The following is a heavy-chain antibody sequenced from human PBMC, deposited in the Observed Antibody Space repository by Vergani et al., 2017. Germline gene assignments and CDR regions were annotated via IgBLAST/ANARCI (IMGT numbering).Heavy chain of an antibody. CDR3: TRGWYYDSIAYWAY. CDR1: GGTFSSYA. Sequence: QVQLVQSGAEVKKPGSSVKVSCKASGGTFSSYAISWVRQAPGQGLEWMGIINPSGGSTTYAQQFQGRVTMTRDTSTSTVYMELSSLRSEDTAVYYCTRGWYYDSIAYWAYWGQGTLVTVSS. V-gene: IGHV1-46*03. CDR2: INPSGGST. J-gene: IGHJ4*02. D-gene: IGHD3-22*01.